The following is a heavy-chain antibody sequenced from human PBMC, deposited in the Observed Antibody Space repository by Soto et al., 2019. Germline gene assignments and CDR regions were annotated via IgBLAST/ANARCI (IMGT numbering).Heavy chain of an antibody. V-gene: IGHV6-1*01. CDR2: TYYRSKWYN. J-gene: IGHJ6*02. Sequence: SQTLPLTGASSGGSVSSNSAAWNWIRQSPSRGLEWLGRTYYRSKWYNDYAVSVKSRITINPDTSKNQFSLQLNSVTPEDTALYYCARRAGAAAGHYYYGMDVWGQGTTVTVSS. CDR1: GGSVSSNSAA. CDR3: ARRAGAAAGHYYYGMDV. D-gene: IGHD6-13*01.